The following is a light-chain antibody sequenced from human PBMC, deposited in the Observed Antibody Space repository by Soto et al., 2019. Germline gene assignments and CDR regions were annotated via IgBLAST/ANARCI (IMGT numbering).Light chain of an antibody. Sequence: EIGLTQSPGTLSLSTEERATLSCRASQSVSNNYLAWYQQKPGQAPRLLIYGASNRATGIPDRFSGSGSGTDFTLTISRLEPEDFAVYYCQQYGSSGTFGQGTKVDIK. CDR2: GAS. CDR1: QSVSNNY. CDR3: QQYGSSGT. J-gene: IGKJ1*01. V-gene: IGKV3-20*01.